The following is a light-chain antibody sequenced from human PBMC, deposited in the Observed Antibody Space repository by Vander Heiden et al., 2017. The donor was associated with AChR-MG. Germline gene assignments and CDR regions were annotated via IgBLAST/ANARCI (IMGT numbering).Light chain of an antibody. CDR3: HQSSSLPYT. CDR2: YAS. V-gene: IGKV6D-21*02. J-gene: IGKJ2*01. CDR1: QSSGSS. Sequence: EIVRTQCPDFQSVCPQEKVTSTWRGSQSSGSSLPWYQQKPGQSPKLLIKYASQSTSGVPPRFSGSGSGTDSTLTINSLEAEDAAVYYCHQSSSLPYTFGQGTKLEIK.